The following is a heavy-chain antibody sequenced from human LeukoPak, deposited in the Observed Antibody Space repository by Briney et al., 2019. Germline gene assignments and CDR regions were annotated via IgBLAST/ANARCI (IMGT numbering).Heavy chain of an antibody. Sequence: ASVKVSCKASGYTFTGYYMHWVRQAPGQGLEWMGWINPNSGCTNYAQKFQGRVTMTRDTSISTAYMELSRLRSDDTAVYYCAVFGMRSGSYPDIDYWGQGTLVTVSS. V-gene: IGHV1-2*02. J-gene: IGHJ4*02. D-gene: IGHD3-10*01. CDR1: GYTFTGYY. CDR2: INPNSGCT. CDR3: AVFGMRSGSYPDIDY.